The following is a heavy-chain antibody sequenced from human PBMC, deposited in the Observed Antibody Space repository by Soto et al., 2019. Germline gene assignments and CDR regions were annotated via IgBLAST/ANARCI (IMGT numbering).Heavy chain of an antibody. CDR1: GGSFSGYY. V-gene: IGHV4-34*01. CDR3: ASARAGTFDP. D-gene: IGHD1-1*01. Sequence: SETLSLTCAVYGGSFSGYYWSWIRQPPGKGLEWIREINHSGSTNYNPSLKSRVTISVDTSKNQFSLKLSSVTAADTAVYYCASARAGTFDPWGQGTLVTVSS. J-gene: IGHJ5*02. CDR2: INHSGST.